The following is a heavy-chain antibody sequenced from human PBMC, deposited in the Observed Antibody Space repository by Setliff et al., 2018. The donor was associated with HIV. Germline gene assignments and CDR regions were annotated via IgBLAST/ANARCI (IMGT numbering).Heavy chain of an antibody. CDR3: AKELGGSGIDAFDI. CDR2: IWYDGSNK. CDR1: GFTFSSYG. Sequence: HPGGSLRLSCAASGFTFSSYGMHWVRQAPGKGLEWVAGIWYDGSNKYYEDSVKGRFTISRDNSKNTVYLQMNSLKNEDTAVYYCAKELGGSGIDAFDIWGQGTMVTVSS. D-gene: IGHD3-10*01. J-gene: IGHJ3*02. V-gene: IGHV3-30*02.